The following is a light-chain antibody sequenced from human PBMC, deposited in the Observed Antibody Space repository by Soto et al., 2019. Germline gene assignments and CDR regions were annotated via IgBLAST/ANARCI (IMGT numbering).Light chain of an antibody. CDR3: YSYAGENLYV. CDR2: EGT. Sequence: HSVLTQPTSVSASPGQCITIPCTGTSSYVGSYNLVSWFQQHPGKVPKLLIYEGTKRPSGLSARFSGSKSGTTASLTISGLQAEDEAHYYCYSYAGENLYVFGTGTKVTVL. CDR1: SSYVGSYNL. V-gene: IGLV2-23*01. J-gene: IGLJ1*01.